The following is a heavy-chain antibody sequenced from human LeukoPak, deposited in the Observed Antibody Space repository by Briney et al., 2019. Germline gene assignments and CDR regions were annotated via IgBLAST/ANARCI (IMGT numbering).Heavy chain of an antibody. CDR2: IKQDGSEK. CDR1: GFTFSSYW. D-gene: IGHD2-21*01. J-gene: IGHJ4*02. Sequence: GGSLRLSCAASGFTFSSYWMSWVRQAPGKGLEWVASIKQDGSEKYYVDSVKGRFTISRDNAKNSLYLQMNSLRAEDTAVYYCARTDYSGYFDYWGQGTLVTVSS. V-gene: IGHV3-7*01. CDR3: ARTDYSGYFDY.